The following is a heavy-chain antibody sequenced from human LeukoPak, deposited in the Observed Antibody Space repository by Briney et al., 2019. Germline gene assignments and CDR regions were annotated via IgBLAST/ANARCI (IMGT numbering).Heavy chain of an antibody. D-gene: IGHD3-9*01. CDR1: GGSITTSPYY. CDR3: ARLPTGFPNWFDP. CDR2: ISYSGTT. V-gene: IGHV4-39*01. J-gene: IGHJ5*02. Sequence: SETLSLTCTVSGGSITTSPYYWNWLRQAPGKGLEWIGAISYSGTTSYNPSLNSRVTMSADTSKNQFSLKLTSVTASDTSVYYCARLPTGFPNWFDPWGQGTLVAVSA.